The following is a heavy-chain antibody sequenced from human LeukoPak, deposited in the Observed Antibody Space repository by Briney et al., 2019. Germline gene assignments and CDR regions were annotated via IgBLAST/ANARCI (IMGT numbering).Heavy chain of an antibody. CDR2: INPNSGGT. J-gene: IGHJ5*02. CDR1: GYTFTGYY. CDR3: ARDLERIVVVPAAIWFDP. D-gene: IGHD2-2*01. V-gene: IGHV1-2*02. Sequence: ASVKVSCKASGYTFTGYYMHWVRQAPGQGLEWMGWINPNSGGTNYAQKFQGRVTMTRDMSISTAYMELSRLRSDDTAVYYCARDLERIVVVPAAIWFDPWGQGTLVTVSS.